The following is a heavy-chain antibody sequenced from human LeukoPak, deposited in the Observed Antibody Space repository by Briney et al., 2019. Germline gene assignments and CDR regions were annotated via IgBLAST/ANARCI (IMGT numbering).Heavy chain of an antibody. D-gene: IGHD2-15*01. CDR2: IYYSGST. CDR1: GGSLSTYY. Sequence: SETLSLTCAVSGGSLSTYYWSWIRQPPGKGLEWIGYIYYSGSTSYNPSLKSRVTMSVDTSENQVSLKLTSVTAADTAVYYCATARIKLPSSPFDYWGQGALATVSS. CDR3: ATARIKLPSSPFDY. J-gene: IGHJ4*02. V-gene: IGHV4-59*01.